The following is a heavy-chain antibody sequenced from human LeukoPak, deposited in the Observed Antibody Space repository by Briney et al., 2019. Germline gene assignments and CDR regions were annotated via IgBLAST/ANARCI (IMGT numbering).Heavy chain of an antibody. CDR1: GGSISSYY. V-gene: IGHV4-59*08. D-gene: IGHD6-19*01. Sequence: SETLSLTCTVSGGSISSYYWSWIRQPPGKGLEWIGYIYYSGSTNYNPSLKSRVTISVDTSKNQFSLKLSSVTAADTAEYYCARHAKQWLVDYWGQGTLVTVSS. CDR2: IYYSGST. J-gene: IGHJ4*02. CDR3: ARHAKQWLVDY.